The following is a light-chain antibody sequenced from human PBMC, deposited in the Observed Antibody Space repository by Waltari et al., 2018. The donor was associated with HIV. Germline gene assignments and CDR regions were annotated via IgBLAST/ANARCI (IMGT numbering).Light chain of an antibody. CDR2: QDS. Sequence: SYELTQPPSVSVSPGQTASITCSGDKLGDKYACWYQQKPGQSPVLVIYQDSKRPSGIPERFAGSNSGNTATLTISGTQAMDEADYDCQAWDSNNWVFGGGTKLTVL. CDR1: KLGDKY. J-gene: IGLJ3*02. V-gene: IGLV3-1*01. CDR3: QAWDSNNWV.